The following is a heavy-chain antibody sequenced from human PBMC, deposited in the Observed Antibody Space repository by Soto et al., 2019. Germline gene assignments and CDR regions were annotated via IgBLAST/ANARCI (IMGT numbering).Heavy chain of an antibody. CDR3: ARDEMGQPEPY. CDR1: GYTFTSHH. D-gene: IGHD1-26*01. V-gene: IGHV1-3*01. CDR2: ISVASGNT. J-gene: IGHJ4*02. Sequence: QVQLVQSGAEVQRPAASVKVSCKASGYTFTSHHMHWVRQAPGQGLEWMGWISVASGNTVYSQKFQDRVTFSRDTSATSFYMELSSLTSEDTAIYYCARDEMGQPEPYWGRGTLVFVSP.